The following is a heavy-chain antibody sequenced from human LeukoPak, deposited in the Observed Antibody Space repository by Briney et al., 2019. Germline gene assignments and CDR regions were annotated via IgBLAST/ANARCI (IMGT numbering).Heavy chain of an antibody. CDR2: IKSNTDGGTT. D-gene: IGHD6-13*01. Sequence: PGGSLRLSCAASGFTLSNAWVSWVRQAPGKGLEWVGRIKSNTDGGTTEYATPVKARFTISRDDSTNTLYLQMNSLKTEDTAMYYCTTYSSSWYYFDYWGQGTLVTVSS. V-gene: IGHV3-15*01. J-gene: IGHJ4*02. CDR3: TTYSSSWYYFDY. CDR1: GFTLSNAW.